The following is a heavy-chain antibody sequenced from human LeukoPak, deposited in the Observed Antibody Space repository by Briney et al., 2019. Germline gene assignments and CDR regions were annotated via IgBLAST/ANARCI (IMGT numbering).Heavy chain of an antibody. CDR1: GFIFSSYG. CDR3: AKEHGQYNYFDY. Sequence: GGSLRLSCAASGFIFSSYGMHWVRQAPGKGLEWVAVIWYDGSNKYYADSVKGRFTIPRDNSKNTLYLQMNSLRAEDTAVYYCAKEHGQYNYFDYWGQGTLVTVSS. D-gene: IGHD5-18*01. CDR2: IWYDGSNK. J-gene: IGHJ4*02. V-gene: IGHV3-33*06.